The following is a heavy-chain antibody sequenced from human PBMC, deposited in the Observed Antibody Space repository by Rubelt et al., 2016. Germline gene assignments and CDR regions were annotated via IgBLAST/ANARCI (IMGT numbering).Heavy chain of an antibody. CDR1: GGSFSGYY. J-gene: IGHJ4*02. D-gene: IGHD4-17*01. Sequence: QVQLQQWGAGLLKPSETLSLTCAVSGGSFSGYYWNWIRQPPGKGLEWIGEINHSGSTNYNPSLKSRVTISVDTSKNQFALKLGSVTAADAAEYYCAGGSSDGDYDPIDYWGQGTLVTVSS. V-gene: IGHV4-34*01. CDR2: INHSGST. CDR3: AGGSSDGDYDPIDY.